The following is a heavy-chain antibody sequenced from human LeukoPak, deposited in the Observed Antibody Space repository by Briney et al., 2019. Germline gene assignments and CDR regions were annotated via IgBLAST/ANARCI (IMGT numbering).Heavy chain of an antibody. CDR1: GFTFSSYA. CDR2: VGFDGTR. Sequence: GGFLRLSCAASGFTFSSYAMSWVRQAPGKGLEWVSGVGFDGTRYYADSVKGRFTVSRDTATNTLYLQMSSLRAEDTAIYCAKTQGYYDYWGQGTLVTVSS. D-gene: IGHD3-22*01. V-gene: IGHV3-23*01. CDR3: AKTQGYYDY. J-gene: IGHJ4*02.